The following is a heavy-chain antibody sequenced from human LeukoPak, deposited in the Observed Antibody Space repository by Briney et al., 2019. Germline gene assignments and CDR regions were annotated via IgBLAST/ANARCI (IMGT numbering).Heavy chain of an antibody. CDR1: GFTFSSYG. Sequence: GRSLRLSCAASGFTFSSYGMHWVRQAPGKGLEWVPVISYDGSNKYYADSVKGRFTISRDNSKNTLYLQMNSLRAEDTAVYYCAKDSSSWYYFDYWGQGTLVTVSS. J-gene: IGHJ4*02. CDR3: AKDSSSWYYFDY. CDR2: ISYDGSNK. V-gene: IGHV3-30*18. D-gene: IGHD6-13*01.